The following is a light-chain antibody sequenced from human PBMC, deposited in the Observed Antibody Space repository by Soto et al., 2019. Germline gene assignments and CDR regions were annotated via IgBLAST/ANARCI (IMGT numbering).Light chain of an antibody. CDR1: QCLVHSDGIAY. CDR2: KVA. V-gene: IGKV2-30*02. Sequence: DVVMTQSPLSLPVTLRQPASIFFTANQCLVHSDGIAYFSWFQQRPGRSPRRLIYKVANRDAGVPARCSGSGSGTDVALKISRVEADDVGVYYCMQATHWPTTFGQGTRLEIK. J-gene: IGKJ5*01. CDR3: MQATHWPTT.